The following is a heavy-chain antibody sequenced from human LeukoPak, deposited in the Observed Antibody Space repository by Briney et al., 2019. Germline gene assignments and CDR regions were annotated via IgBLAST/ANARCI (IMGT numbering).Heavy chain of an antibody. CDR2: MDTSGHT. Sequence: SETRSITSIDSGGSISGYYWSCIRQPAGKGLEWIGHMDTSGHTNYNSSLMSRVTMSVDTSKNQFSLRLTSVTAADTAVYYCARHWSHSVAQFGRSYWFDPWGQGTLVTVSS. D-gene: IGHD2-15*01. J-gene: IGHJ5*02. V-gene: IGHV4-4*07. CDR1: GGSISGYY. CDR3: ARHWSHSVAQFGRSYWFDP.